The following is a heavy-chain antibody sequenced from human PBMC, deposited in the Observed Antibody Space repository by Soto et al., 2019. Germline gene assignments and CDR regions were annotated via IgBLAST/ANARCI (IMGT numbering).Heavy chain of an antibody. J-gene: IGHJ6*02. CDR3: AKSARLVRGYYYYGMDV. CDR2: ISGSGGST. V-gene: IGHV3-23*01. CDR1: GFTFSSYA. Sequence: GGSLRLSCAASGFTFSSYAMSWVRQAPGKGLEWVSAISGSGGSTYYADSVKGRFTISRDNSKNTLYLQMNSLRAEDTAVYYRAKSARLVRGYYYYGMDVWGQGTTVTVSS. D-gene: IGHD6-19*01.